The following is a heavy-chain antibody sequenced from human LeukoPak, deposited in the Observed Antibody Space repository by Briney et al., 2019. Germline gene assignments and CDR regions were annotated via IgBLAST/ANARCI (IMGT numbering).Heavy chain of an antibody. CDR2: INHSGST. CDR1: GGSFSGYY. CDR3: ARNRYYYYMDV. D-gene: IGHD1-14*01. Sequence: SETLSLTCAVYGGSFSGYYWSWIRQPPGKGLEWIGEINHSGSTNYNPSLKSRVTISVDTSKNQFSLKLSSVTAADTAVFYCARNRYYYYMDVWGKGTTVTVSS. V-gene: IGHV4-34*01. J-gene: IGHJ6*03.